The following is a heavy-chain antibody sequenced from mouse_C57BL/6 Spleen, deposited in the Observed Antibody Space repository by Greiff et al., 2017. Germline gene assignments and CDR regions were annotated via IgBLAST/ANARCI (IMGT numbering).Heavy chain of an antibody. Sequence: EVQLQQSGAELVRPAASVKLSCTASGFNIKDYYMHWVKQRPEQGLEWIGRIDPEDGDTEYAPKFQGKATMTADTSSNTAYLQLSSLTSEDTAVYYCSYPYYAMDYWGQGTSVTVSS. V-gene: IGHV14-1*01. CDR2: IDPEDGDT. CDR3: SYPYYAMDY. J-gene: IGHJ4*01. CDR1: GFNIKDYY.